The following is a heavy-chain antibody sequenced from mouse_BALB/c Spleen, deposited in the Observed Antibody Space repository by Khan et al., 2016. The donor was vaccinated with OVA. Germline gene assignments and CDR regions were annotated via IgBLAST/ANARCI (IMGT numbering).Heavy chain of an antibody. CDR2: ILPGSGST. CDR3: ARGGRGFAY. J-gene: IGHJ3*01. V-gene: IGHV1-9*01. CDR1: GYTFSSYW. Sequence: VQLQESGAELMKPGASVKISCKATGYTFSSYWIEWVKQRPGHGLEWIGAILPGSGSTNYNEKFKGKATFTADTSSNTAYLQLSSLTSKDSAVYDCARGGRGFAYWGQGPLVTFSA. D-gene: IGHD3-3*01.